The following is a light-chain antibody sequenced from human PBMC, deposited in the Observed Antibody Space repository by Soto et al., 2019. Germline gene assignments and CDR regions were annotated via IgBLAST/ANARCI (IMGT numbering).Light chain of an antibody. Sequence: DVQMTQSPSSLSAFVGDRVTITCRASQGIAPYLAWFQQKPGKVPKLLIHATSTLQSGVPARFSGSGSGTDLTLTIHSLQPEDVGTYYCQKYNSAPLTFGGGTKVEIK. CDR2: ATS. V-gene: IGKV1-27*01. J-gene: IGKJ4*01. CDR1: QGIAPY. CDR3: QKYNSAPLT.